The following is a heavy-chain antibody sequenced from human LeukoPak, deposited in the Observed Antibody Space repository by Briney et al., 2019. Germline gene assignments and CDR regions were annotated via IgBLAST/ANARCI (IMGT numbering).Heavy chain of an antibody. Sequence: GASVKVSCKASGYTFTSYYMHWVRQAPGQGLEWMGIINPSGGSTSYAQKFQGRVTMTRDTSTSTVYMELSSLRSEDTAVYYCARGPTIFGVVYNWFDPWGQGTLVTVSS. D-gene: IGHD3-3*01. J-gene: IGHJ5*02. CDR3: ARGPTIFGVVYNWFDP. CDR2: INPSGGST. V-gene: IGHV1-46*01. CDR1: GYTFTSYY.